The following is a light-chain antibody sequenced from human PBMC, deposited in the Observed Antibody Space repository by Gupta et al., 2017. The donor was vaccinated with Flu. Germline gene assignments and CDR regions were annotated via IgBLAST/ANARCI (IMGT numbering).Light chain of an antibody. CDR3: AAWDDSLNGRV. CDR1: SSNIGSNT. J-gene: IGLJ3*02. V-gene: IGLV1-44*01. Sequence: RVTISCSGSSSNIGSNTVNWYQQLPGTAPKLLIYSNNQRPPGVPDRFSGSKSGTSASLAISGLQSEDEADYHCAAWDDSLNGRVFGGGTKLTVL. CDR2: SNN.